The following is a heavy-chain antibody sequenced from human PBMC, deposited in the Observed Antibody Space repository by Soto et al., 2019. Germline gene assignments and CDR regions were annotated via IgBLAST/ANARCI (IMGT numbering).Heavy chain of an antibody. CDR1: GFTFSSYG. Sequence: PGGSLRLSCAASGFTFSSYGMHWIRQAPGKGLEWVAVIWYDGSNKYYADSVKGRFTISRDNSKNTLYLQMNSLRAEDTAVYYCAREPDAFDIWGQGTMVTVSS. CDR3: AREPDAFDI. CDR2: IWYDGSNK. V-gene: IGHV3-33*01. J-gene: IGHJ3*02.